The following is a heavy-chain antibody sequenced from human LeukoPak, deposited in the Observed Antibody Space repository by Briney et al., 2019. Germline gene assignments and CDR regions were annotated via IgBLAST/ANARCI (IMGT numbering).Heavy chain of an antibody. CDR1: GFTFSIYA. Sequence: GGSLRLSCAASGFTFSIYAMNWVRQAPGKGLEWVSSLSASGGSSYYADSVRGRFTISRDNSKNTLYLQMNSLRADDTAVYFCAKDGGDYGGTYDYWGQGTLVTVSP. CDR2: LSASGGSS. CDR3: AKDGGDYGGTYDY. D-gene: IGHD4-23*01. V-gene: IGHV3-23*01. J-gene: IGHJ4*02.